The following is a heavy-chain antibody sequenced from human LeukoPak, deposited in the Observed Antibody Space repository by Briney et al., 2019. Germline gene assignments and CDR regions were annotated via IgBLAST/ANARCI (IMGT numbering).Heavy chain of an antibody. D-gene: IGHD3-10*02. CDR1: GGSISSGGYY. V-gene: IGHV4-31*03. CDR3: ARDLVGGYDVGANDAFDI. Sequence: SETLSPTCTVSGGSISSGGYYWSWIRQHPGKGLEWIGYIYYSGSTYYNPSLKSRVTISVDTSKNQFSLKLSSVTAADTAVYYCARDLVGGYDVGANDAFDIWGQGTMVTVSS. J-gene: IGHJ3*02. CDR2: IYYSGST.